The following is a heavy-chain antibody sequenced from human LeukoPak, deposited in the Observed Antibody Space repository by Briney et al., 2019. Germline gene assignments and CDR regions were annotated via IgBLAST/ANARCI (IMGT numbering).Heavy chain of an antibody. CDR1: GFVVSSYY. V-gene: IGHV3-21*04. CDR2: ISPSSSYI. CDR3: AILSWDGRGTFS. J-gene: IGHJ5*02. Sequence: GGSLRLSCAASGFVVSSYYMSWVRQAPGKGLEFVSSISPSSSYIYYADSVKGRFTISRDDAKNSLFLQMNSLRAEDTAIYYCAILSWDGRGTFSWGQGTLVTVSS. D-gene: IGHD2/OR15-2a*01.